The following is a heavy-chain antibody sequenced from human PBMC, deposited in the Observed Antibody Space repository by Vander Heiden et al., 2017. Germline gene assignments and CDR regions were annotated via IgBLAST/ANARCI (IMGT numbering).Heavy chain of an antibody. D-gene: IGHD4-17*01. V-gene: IGHV3-21*01. J-gene: IGHJ3*02. CDR3: ATTYGDYDDAFDI. CDR2: ISSSSSYI. Sequence: GLRWVSSISSSSSYIYYADSVKGRFTISRDNAKNSLYLQMNSMRAEDTAVYYSATTYGDYDDAFDIWGQGTMVTVSS.